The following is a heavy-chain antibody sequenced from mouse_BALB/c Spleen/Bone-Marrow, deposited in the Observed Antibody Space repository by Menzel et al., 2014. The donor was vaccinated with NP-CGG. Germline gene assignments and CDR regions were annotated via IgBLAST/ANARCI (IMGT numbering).Heavy chain of an antibody. D-gene: IGHD1-1*01. J-gene: IGHJ1*01. Sequence: EVKLVESGGGLMKPGGSLKLSCAASGFTFSDYYMYWVRQTPEKRLEWVATISNGGSYTYYPDSVKGRFTISRDNAKNNLYLQMSCLKSEDTAMYYCARDSLYYYGSSYGYFDVWGAGTTVTVSS. CDR3: ARDSLYYYGSSYGYFDV. CDR1: GFTFSDYY. V-gene: IGHV5-4*02. CDR2: ISNGGSYT.